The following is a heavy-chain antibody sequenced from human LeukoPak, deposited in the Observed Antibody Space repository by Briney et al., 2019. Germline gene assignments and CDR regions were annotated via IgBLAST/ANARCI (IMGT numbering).Heavy chain of an antibody. Sequence: PGGSLRLSCAASGFTFNTYTMNWVRQAPGKGLEWVSSITASSTAIYSADSVKGRFAISRDNAKNLLYLQMNSLRAEDTAVYYCAGTYYDILTGYNPYFDYWGQGILVTVSS. CDR3: AGTYYDILTGYNPYFDY. CDR2: ITASSTAI. CDR1: GFTFNTYT. J-gene: IGHJ4*02. D-gene: IGHD3-9*01. V-gene: IGHV3-21*01.